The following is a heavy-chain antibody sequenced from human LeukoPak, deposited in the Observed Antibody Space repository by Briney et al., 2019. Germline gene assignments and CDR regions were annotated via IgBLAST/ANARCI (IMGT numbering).Heavy chain of an antibody. J-gene: IGHJ4*02. CDR3: ARAREKLLWFGELSP. D-gene: IGHD3-10*01. CDR1: GGSISSYY. Sequence: SETLSLTCTVSGGSISSYYWSWIRQPAGKGLEWIGRIHTSGSTNYNPSLKSRVTISVDTSKNQFSLKLSSVTAADTAVYYCARAREKLLWFGELSPWGQGTLVTVSS. V-gene: IGHV4-4*07. CDR2: IHTSGST.